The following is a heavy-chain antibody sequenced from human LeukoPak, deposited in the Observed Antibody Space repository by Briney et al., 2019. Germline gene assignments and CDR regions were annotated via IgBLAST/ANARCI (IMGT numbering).Heavy chain of an antibody. J-gene: IGHJ5*02. CDR3: ARDGSYYRDWFDP. V-gene: IGHV4-38-2*02. Sequence: SETLSLTCTVSGYSISSGYFWGWIRQPPGKGLESIGTIYHSGSTYYNPSLKSRVTISVDTSKNQFSLKLNSVTAADTAVYYCARDGSYYRDWFDPWGQGTLVTVSS. CDR1: GYSISSGYF. D-gene: IGHD1-26*01. CDR2: IYHSGST.